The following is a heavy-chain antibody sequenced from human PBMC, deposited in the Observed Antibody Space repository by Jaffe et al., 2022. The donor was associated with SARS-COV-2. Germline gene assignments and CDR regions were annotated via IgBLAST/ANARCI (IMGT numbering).Heavy chain of an antibody. V-gene: IGHV2-70*01. CDR2: IDWDDDK. Sequence: QVTLRESGPALVKPTQTLTLTCTFSGFSLSTSGMCVSWIRQPPGKALEWLALIDWDDDKYYSTSLKTRLTISKDTSKNQVVLTMTNMDPVDTATYYCARSRYSYGYVGKNWFDPWGQGTLVTVSS. CDR1: GFSLSTSGMC. CDR3: ARSRYSYGYVGKNWFDP. J-gene: IGHJ5*02. D-gene: IGHD5-18*01.